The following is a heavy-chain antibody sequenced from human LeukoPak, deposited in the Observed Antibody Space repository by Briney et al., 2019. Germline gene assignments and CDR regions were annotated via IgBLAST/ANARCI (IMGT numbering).Heavy chain of an antibody. Sequence: SETLSLTCTVSGGSISSYYWSWIRQPPGKGLEWIGYIYYSGSTNYNPSLESRVTISVDTSKNQFSLKLSSVTAADTAVYYCARVDYDSSGYYGDAFDIWGQGTMVTVSS. CDR3: ARVDYDSSGYYGDAFDI. J-gene: IGHJ3*02. V-gene: IGHV4-59*01. D-gene: IGHD3-22*01. CDR1: GGSISSYY. CDR2: IYYSGST.